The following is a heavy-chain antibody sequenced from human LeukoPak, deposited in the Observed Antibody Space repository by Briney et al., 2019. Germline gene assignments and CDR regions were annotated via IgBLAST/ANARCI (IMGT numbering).Heavy chain of an antibody. D-gene: IGHD2-15*01. J-gene: IGHJ4*02. Sequence: GASVTVSFKASGYTFTSYDINWVRQATGQGLEWMGWMNPNSGNTGYAQKFQGRVTMTRNTSISTAYMELSSLRSEDTAVYYCARIGDCSGGSCFDYWGEGTLVTVSS. CDR3: ARIGDCSGGSCFDY. V-gene: IGHV1-8*01. CDR1: GYTFTSYD. CDR2: MNPNSGNT.